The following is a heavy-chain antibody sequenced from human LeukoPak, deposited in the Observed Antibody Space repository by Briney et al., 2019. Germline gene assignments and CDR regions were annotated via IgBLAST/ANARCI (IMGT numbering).Heavy chain of an antibody. CDR3: AIGCENFYFHYDMDI. Sequence: GGSLRLSCAASGFTFSSYAMSWVRQAPGKGLEWVSAISGTADTTKYADSVKGRFTISRDNSKNTLYLQMNSLRAHDTAVYYTAIGCENFYFHYDMDIWGKGTMVTVSS. CDR2: ISGTADTT. V-gene: IGHV3-23*01. J-gene: IGHJ6*03. CDR1: GFTFSSYA.